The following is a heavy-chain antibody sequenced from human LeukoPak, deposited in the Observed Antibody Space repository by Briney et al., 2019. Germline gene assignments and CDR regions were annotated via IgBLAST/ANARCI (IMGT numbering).Heavy chain of an antibody. CDR1: GGSISSYY. CDR2: IYYSGST. Sequence: PSETLSLTCTVSGGSISSYYWSWIRQPPGRGLEWIGYIYYSGSTNYNPSLKSRVTISVDTSKNQFSLKLSSVTAADTAVYYCARATSFYYYYMDVWGKGTTVTVSS. J-gene: IGHJ6*03. CDR3: ARATSFYYYYMDV. V-gene: IGHV4-59*01.